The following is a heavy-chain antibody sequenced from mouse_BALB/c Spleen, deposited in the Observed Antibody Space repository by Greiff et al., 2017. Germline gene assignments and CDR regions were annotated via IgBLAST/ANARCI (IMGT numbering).Heavy chain of an antibody. V-gene: IGHV2-2*02. J-gene: IGHJ4*01. CDR1: GFSLTSYG. CDR3: ARNLPPYYAMDY. Sequence: QVQLKESGPGLVQPSQSLSITCTVSGFSLTSYGVHWVRQSPGKGLEWLGVIWSGGSTDYNAAFISRLSISKDNSKSQVFFKMNSLQANDTALYYSARNLPPYYAMDYWGQGTSVTVSS. CDR2: IWSGGST.